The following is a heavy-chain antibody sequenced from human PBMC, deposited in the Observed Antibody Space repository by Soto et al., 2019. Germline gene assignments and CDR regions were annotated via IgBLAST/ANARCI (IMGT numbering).Heavy chain of an antibody. D-gene: IGHD2-15*01. CDR1: GFTFSDYY. CDR2: ISSSSSYT. Sequence: QVQLVESGGGLVKPGGSLRLSCAASGFTFSDYYMSWIRQAPGKGLEWVSYISSSSSYTNYADSVKGRFTISRDNAKNSLYLQMNSLRAEDTAVYYCARDWVGKRWFDPWGQGTLVTVSS. CDR3: ARDWVGKRWFDP. J-gene: IGHJ5*02. V-gene: IGHV3-11*05.